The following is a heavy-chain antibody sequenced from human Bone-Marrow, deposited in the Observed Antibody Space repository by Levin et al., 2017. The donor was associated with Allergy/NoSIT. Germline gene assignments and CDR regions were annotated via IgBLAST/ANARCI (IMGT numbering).Heavy chain of an antibody. Sequence: ASVKVSCKASGYTFTIYGISWVRQAPGQGLEWMGWISAYNGDTKYAHNLQGRVTMTTDTSSTTAYMELRSLTSDDTAVYYCARGHYAGPARDDYAMDGWGQGTTVTVSS. V-gene: IGHV1-18*01. CDR3: ARGHYAGPARDDYAMDG. J-gene: IGHJ6*02. CDR2: ISAYNGDT. D-gene: IGHD3-16*01. CDR1: GYTFTIYG.